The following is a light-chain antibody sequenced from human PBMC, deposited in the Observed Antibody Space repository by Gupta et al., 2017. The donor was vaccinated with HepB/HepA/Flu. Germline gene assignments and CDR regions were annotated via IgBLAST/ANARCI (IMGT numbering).Light chain of an antibody. CDR2: DAS. CDR1: QNVGTS. CDR3: QQSTN. V-gene: IGKV3-11*01. J-gene: IGKJ5*01. Sequence: EIVLTQSPATLSLSPGERATLSCRASQNVGTSLAWYQQKPGQAPRLLIYDASNRATAIQDRFSGSGSGTDFTLTFSSIEPEDFAGYYCQQSTNFGQGTRLEIK.